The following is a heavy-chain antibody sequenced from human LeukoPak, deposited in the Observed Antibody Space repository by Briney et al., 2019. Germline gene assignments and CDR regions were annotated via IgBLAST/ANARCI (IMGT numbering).Heavy chain of an antibody. Sequence: SVKVSCKASGGTFSSYAISWVRQAPGQGLEWMGGIIPIFGTANYEQKFQGRVTITADESTSTAYMELSSLRSEDTAVYYCARARVNYGSVDLDYWGQGTLVTVSS. V-gene: IGHV1-69*13. D-gene: IGHD3-10*01. CDR2: IIPIFGTA. J-gene: IGHJ4*02. CDR3: ARARVNYGSVDLDY. CDR1: GGTFSSYA.